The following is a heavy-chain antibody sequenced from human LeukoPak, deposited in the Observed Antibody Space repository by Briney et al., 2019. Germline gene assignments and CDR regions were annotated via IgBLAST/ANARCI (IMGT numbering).Heavy chain of an antibody. CDR2: ISGSGGST. J-gene: IGHJ4*02. V-gene: IGHV3-23*01. CDR1: GFTFSSYA. D-gene: IGHD1-26*01. Sequence: GGSLRLSCAASGFTFSSYAMSWVRQAPGKGLEWASAISGSGGSTYYADSVKGRFTISRDNSKNTLYLQMNSLRAEDTAVYYCAKALYSGSYGYWGQGTLVTVSS. CDR3: AKALYSGSYGY.